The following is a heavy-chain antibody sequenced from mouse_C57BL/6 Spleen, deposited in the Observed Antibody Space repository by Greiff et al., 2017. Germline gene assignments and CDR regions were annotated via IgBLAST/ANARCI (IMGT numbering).Heavy chain of an antibody. J-gene: IGHJ2*01. Sequence: QVQLQQPGAELVKPGDSVKLSCKASGYTFTSYWMHWVKRRPGQGLEWIGMIHPNSGSTNYNEKFKSKATLTVDTSSSTAYMQLSSLTSEDSAVYYCARGVNWDYFDYWCQGTTLTVSS. D-gene: IGHD4-1*01. CDR3: ARGVNWDYFDY. V-gene: IGHV1-64*01. CDR2: IHPNSGST. CDR1: GYTFTSYW.